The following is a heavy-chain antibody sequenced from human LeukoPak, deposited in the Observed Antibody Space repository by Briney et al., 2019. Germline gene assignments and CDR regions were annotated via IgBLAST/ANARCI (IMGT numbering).Heavy chain of an antibody. CDR2: INYSGST. Sequence: SETLSLTCTVSGGSISSSYWTWIRQPPGKGLEWIGYINYSGSTSYNPSLKSRVAISVDTSKNQFSLKLSSVTAADTAVYYCARASRGFDYWGQGTLVTVSS. CDR1: GGSISSSY. V-gene: IGHV4-59*01. J-gene: IGHJ4*02. CDR3: ARASRGFDY.